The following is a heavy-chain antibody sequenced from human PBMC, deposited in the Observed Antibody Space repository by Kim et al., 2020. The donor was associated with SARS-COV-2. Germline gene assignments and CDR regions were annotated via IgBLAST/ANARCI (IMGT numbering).Heavy chain of an antibody. CDR3: ARGSGIVATKGGFDY. Sequence: GGSLRLSCAASGFTVSSNYMSWVRQAPGKGLEWVSVIYSGGSTYYADSVKGRFSISRDNSKNTLFLQMNSLRAEDTAVYYCARGSGIVATKGGFDYWGQGTLVTVSS. D-gene: IGHD5-12*01. CDR2: IYSGGST. J-gene: IGHJ4*02. CDR1: GFTVSSNY. V-gene: IGHV3-66*01.